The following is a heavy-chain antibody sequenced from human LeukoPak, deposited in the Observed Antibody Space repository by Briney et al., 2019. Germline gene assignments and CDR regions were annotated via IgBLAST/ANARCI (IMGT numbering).Heavy chain of an antibody. J-gene: IGHJ4*02. D-gene: IGHD3-10*01. V-gene: IGHV3-9*01. CDR3: AKDMSRSYYNNPHY. Sequence: GRSLRLSCAVSGFTFDDYAMHWVRQAPGKGLEWVSGISWNSGSIDYADSVKGRFTISRDNAKNSLYLQMNSLRAEDTALYYCAKDMSRSYYNNPHYWGQGTLVTVSS. CDR2: ISWNSGSI. CDR1: GFTFDDYA.